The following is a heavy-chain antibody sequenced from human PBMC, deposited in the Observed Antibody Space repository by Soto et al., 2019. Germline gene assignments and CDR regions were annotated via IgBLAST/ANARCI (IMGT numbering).Heavy chain of an antibody. V-gene: IGHV1-18*04. CDR3: ARLGWELLSGRRYFDY. J-gene: IGHJ4*02. CDR2: ISPYTGKT. CDR1: GYTFSDFA. Sequence: QVLLVQSGSEVKKPGASMKVSCQTSGYTFSDFALTWVRQVPDKGLDWLGWISPYTGKTNYAQRVHDRVALTTDTSTRTAYLELRSLTYDDTAVYYCARLGWELLSGRRYFDYWGQGTLVTVSS. D-gene: IGHD1-26*01.